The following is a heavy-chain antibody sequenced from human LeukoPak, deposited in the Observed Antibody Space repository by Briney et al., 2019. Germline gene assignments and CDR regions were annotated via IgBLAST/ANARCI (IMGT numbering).Heavy chain of an antibody. CDR3: AREGRGSHSGY. J-gene: IGHJ4*02. CDR1: GGSFSGYY. Sequence: PSETLSLTCAVYGGSFSGYYWSWIRQPPGRGLEWIGEISHNEGTKYNPSLKSRVTISLDTSKNQFSLKLSSVTAADTAVYYCAREGRGSHSGYWGQGTLVTVSS. D-gene: IGHD3-16*01. V-gene: IGHV4-34*01. CDR2: ISHNEGT.